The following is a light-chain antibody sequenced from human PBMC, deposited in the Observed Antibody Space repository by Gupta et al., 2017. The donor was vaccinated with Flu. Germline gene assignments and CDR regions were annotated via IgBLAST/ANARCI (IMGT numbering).Light chain of an antibody. CDR3: LVWPSNGYVV. Sequence: QPVTTQLPSHSASPAESARHTWTVPSDFKVATYNIYWFQHKPGNTTRYHLYYYTDSHKGQGSGVPSRFSGSKDASTNTRILFISGLESEYEYDYSCLVWPSNGYVVFGGVTKLTVL. CDR1: SDFKVATYN. J-gene: IGLJ2*01. V-gene: IGLV5-37*01. CDR2: YYTDSHK.